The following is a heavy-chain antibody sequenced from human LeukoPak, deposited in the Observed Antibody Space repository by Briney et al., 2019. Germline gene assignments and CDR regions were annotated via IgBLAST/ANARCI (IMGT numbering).Heavy chain of an antibody. V-gene: IGHV3-13*01. CDR3: ARGSLKSGYPNFDY. J-gene: IGHJ4*02. CDR1: GFTFSSYD. CDR2: IGTAGDT. D-gene: IGHD5-12*01. Sequence: PGGSLRLSCAASGFTFSSYDMHWVRQATGKGLEWVSAIGTAGDTYYPGSVKGRFTISRENAKNSLYLQINSLRAGDTAVYYCARGSLKSGYPNFDYWGQGTLVTVSS.